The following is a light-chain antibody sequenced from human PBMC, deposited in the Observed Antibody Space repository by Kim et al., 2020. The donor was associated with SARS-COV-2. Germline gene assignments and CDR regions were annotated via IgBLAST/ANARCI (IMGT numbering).Light chain of an antibody. J-gene: IGKJ3*01. CDR2: AAS. CDR1: QGISHY. Sequence: DIQMTQSPSSLSASVGDRVTITCRASQGISHYLAWYQQKPGKVPKLLISAASTLQSGVPSRFSGSASATDFTLTISTLQPEDVATYYCQSYISAPFTFGPGTKVDIK. CDR3: QSYISAPFT. V-gene: IGKV1-27*01.